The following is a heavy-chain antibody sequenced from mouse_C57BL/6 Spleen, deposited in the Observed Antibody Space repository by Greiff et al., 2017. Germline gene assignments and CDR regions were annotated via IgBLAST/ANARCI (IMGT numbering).Heavy chain of an antibody. V-gene: IGHV5-9-1*02. J-gene: IGHJ3*01. CDR3: TRVYYYGSSYEGLFAY. CDR2: ISSGGDYI. CDR1: GFTFSSYA. D-gene: IGHD1-1*01. Sequence: EVQGVESGEGLVKPGGSLKLSCAASGFTFSSYAMSWVRQTPEKRLEWVAYISSGGDYIYYADTVKGRFTISRDNARNTLYLQMSSLKSEDTAMYYCTRVYYYGSSYEGLFAYWGQGTLVTVSA.